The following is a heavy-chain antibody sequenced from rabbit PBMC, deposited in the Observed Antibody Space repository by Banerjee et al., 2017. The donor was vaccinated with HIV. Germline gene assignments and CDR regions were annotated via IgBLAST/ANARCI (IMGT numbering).Heavy chain of an antibody. Sequence: LVQPEGSLPLTCTASEFDFSIYAITWVRQAPGKGLEYIGYITYAGSAYYASWVNGRFTISRTSSTTVTLQMTSLTAADTATYFCARDLAGVIGWNFGLWGPGTLVTVS. CDR1: EFDFSIYA. V-gene: IGHV1S39*01. CDR2: ITYAGSA. J-gene: IGHJ4*01. D-gene: IGHD4-1*01. CDR3: ARDLAGVIGWNFGL.